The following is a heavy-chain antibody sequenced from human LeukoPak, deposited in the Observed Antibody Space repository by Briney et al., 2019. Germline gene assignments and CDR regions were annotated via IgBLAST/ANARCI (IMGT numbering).Heavy chain of an antibody. V-gene: IGHV3-64*04. Sequence: GGSLRLSCSASGFTFKNYALHWVRQAPGKGLEYVSGINVDGASTYYADSVRGRFTISRDNSKNTLYLQMNSLRDEDTAVYYCAKGFGIQLWLLFDYWGQGTLVTVSS. CDR2: INVDGAST. CDR3: AKGFGIQLWLLFDY. J-gene: IGHJ4*02. CDR1: GFTFKNYA. D-gene: IGHD5-18*01.